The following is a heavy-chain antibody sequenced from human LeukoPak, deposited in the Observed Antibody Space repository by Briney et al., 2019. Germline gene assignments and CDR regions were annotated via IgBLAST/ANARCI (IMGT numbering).Heavy chain of an antibody. CDR2: IKNGSNYT. D-gene: IGHD6-19*01. J-gene: IGHJ4*02. V-gene: IGHV3-11*03. CDR3: ARRTGGWYDDC. Sequence: GGSLTLSSAPSGFSFSDYYMSWIRQAPGDWLEWLSYIKNGSNYTNYANSVKGRFTISRDNAKNSLYLQMNSLRAEDTALYYCARRTGGWYDDCWGQGTLVTVSS. CDR1: GFSFSDYY.